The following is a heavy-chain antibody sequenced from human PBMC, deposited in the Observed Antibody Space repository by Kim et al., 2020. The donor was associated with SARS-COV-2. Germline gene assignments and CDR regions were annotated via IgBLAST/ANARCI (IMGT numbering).Heavy chain of an antibody. J-gene: IGHJ6*02. CDR2: IWYDGTNQ. D-gene: IGHD3-10*01. V-gene: IGHV3-33*01. Sequence: GGSLRLSCAVSGFTFTSHGMHWVRQAPGKGLEWVAVIWYDGTNQYYEASVKGRFIISRDNSKNTLYLQMNSLRAEDTAVYYCARARNQLLFSPHYYGMDVWGQGTTVTISS. CDR1: GFTFTSHG. CDR3: ARARNQLLFSPHYYGMDV.